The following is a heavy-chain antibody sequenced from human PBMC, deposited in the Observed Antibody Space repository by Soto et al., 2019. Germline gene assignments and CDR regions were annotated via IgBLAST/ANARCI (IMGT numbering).Heavy chain of an antibody. J-gene: IGHJ4*02. V-gene: IGHV4-34*01. CDR1: GGSFSGYY. Sequence: SETLSLTCAVYGGSFSGYYWSWIRQPPGKGLEWIGEINHSGSSNYNPSLKSRVTISVDTSMNQFSLKLTSVTAADTAVYYCARGAVPDYVWGTYRYSDYWGQGTLVTVSS. D-gene: IGHD3-16*02. CDR2: INHSGSS. CDR3: ARGAVPDYVWGTYRYSDY.